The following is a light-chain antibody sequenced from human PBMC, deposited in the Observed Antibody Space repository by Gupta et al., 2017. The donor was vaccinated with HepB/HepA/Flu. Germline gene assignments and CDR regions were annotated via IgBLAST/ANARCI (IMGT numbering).Light chain of an antibody. CDR2: AAS. CDR1: QTISNY. Sequence: DIQMTQSPSSLSASIGDRVTITCRASQTISNYLNWYQQKPGKAPNLLIYAASSLHSGVPSRFSGSGSGTVFPLTISSLQPEDFATYYCQQSYTTLSFGPGTKVDIK. V-gene: IGKV1-39*01. CDR3: QQSYTTLS. J-gene: IGKJ3*01.